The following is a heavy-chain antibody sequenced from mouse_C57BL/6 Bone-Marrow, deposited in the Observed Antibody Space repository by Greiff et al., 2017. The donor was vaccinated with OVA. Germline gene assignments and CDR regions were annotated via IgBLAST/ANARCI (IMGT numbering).Heavy chain of an antibody. CDR3: ARILY. CDR2: ISSGGSYT. CDR1: GFTFSSYG. J-gene: IGHJ2*01. V-gene: IGHV5-6*01. Sequence: EVQLQESGGDLVKPGGSLKLSCAASGFTFSSYGMSWVRQTPDKRLEWVATISSGGSYTYYPDSVKGRFTISRDNAKNTLYLQMSSLKSEDTAMYYCARILYWGQGTTLTVSS.